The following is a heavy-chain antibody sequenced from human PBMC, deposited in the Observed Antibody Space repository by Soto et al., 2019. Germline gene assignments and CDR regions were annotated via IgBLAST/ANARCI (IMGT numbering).Heavy chain of an antibody. V-gene: IGHV4-59*13. CDR2: AYYTGST. Sequence: SETLSLTCAVSGGSISSYYWSWIRQPPGKGLEWIGYAYYTGSTSYNPSLKSRVTISVDKSRNQFSLKLSSVTAADTAVYYCARGPNYDFWSGYFRGWGQGTLVTVSS. J-gene: IGHJ4*02. D-gene: IGHD3-3*01. CDR3: ARGPNYDFWSGYFRG. CDR1: GGSISSYY.